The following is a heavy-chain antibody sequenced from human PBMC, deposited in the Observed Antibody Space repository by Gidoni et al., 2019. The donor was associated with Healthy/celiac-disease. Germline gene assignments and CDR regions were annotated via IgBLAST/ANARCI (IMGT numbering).Heavy chain of an antibody. Sequence: EVQLVQSGAAVKKPGASLKISYQGSGSSFTSYWIGWVRQMPGKGLEWMGISYPGDSDTRYSPSFQGQVTISADKSISTAYLQWSSLKASDTAMYYCARVLGSGYYYYYMDVWGKGTTVTVSS. CDR1: GSSFTSYW. CDR2: SYPGDSDT. D-gene: IGHD3-3*01. CDR3: ARVLGSGYYYYYMDV. V-gene: IGHV5-51*01. J-gene: IGHJ6*03.